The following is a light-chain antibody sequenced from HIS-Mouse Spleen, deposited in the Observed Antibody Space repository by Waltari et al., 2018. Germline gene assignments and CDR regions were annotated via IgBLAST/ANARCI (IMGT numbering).Light chain of an antibody. CDR1: SSDVGGYNY. Sequence: QSALTQPASVSGSPGQSITISCTGTSSDVGGYNYVSWYQQHPGKAPKLMIYDVSKRPSGGSNRVSGSKSGNTASLTISGLQAEDEADYYCSSYTSSSTWVFGGGTKLTVL. CDR2: DVS. V-gene: IGLV2-14*03. CDR3: SSYTSSSTWV. J-gene: IGLJ3*02.